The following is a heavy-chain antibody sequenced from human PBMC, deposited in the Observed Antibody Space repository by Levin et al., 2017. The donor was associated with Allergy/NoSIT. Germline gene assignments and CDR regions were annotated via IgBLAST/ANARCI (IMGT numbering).Heavy chain of an antibody. Sequence: AGGSLRLSCAASGFTFSSSWMSWVRQAPGKGLEWVANIKQDGSEQYYVDSVKGRFTISRDNAKNSLFLQMNSLRAEDTAVYYCARDRLWGGNFYKQAVNFDYWGQGTLVTVSS. CDR3: ARDRLWGGNFYKQAVNFDY. CDR1: GFTFSSSW. D-gene: IGHD3-10*01. CDR2: IKQDGSEQ. J-gene: IGHJ4*02. V-gene: IGHV3-7*01.